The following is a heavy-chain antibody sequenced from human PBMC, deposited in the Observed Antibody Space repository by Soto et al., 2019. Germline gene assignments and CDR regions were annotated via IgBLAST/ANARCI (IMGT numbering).Heavy chain of an antibody. V-gene: IGHV3-23*01. J-gene: IGHJ6*02. D-gene: IGHD2-21*02. CDR2: IRGSATTT. CDR1: GFTFSNYA. CDR3: TKDMLAVTAGRYG. Sequence: EMQLLESGCGFVQPGGSLRLSCVGSGFTFSNYAMSWVRQAPGKGLEWVLVIRGSATTTYYAESVKGRCTISRDNSKNTVNLEIHRLSVEDTGIYYCTKDMLAVTAGRYGWGRGTTVTVSS.